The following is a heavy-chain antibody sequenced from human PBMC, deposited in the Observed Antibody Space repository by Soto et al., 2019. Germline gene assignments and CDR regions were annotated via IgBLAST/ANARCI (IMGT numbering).Heavy chain of an antibody. V-gene: IGHV4-59*01. CDR3: ARQYYYDSIDS. CDR1: GASISDYY. Sequence: SETLSLTCSVSGASISDYYWSWIRQPPGKGLEWIGYIYLRGGTNYNPSLNSRVTISLDTSKNQFSLNVRSVTAADTAVYYCARQYYYDSIDSWGQGTLVTVSS. J-gene: IGHJ4*02. CDR2: IYLRGGT. D-gene: IGHD3-22*01.